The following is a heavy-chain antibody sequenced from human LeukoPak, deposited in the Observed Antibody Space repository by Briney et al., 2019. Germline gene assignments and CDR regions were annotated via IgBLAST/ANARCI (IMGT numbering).Heavy chain of an antibody. Sequence: SETLSLTCTVSGGSISSYYWSWIRQPPGKGLEWIGYIYHSGSTYYNPSLKSRVTISVDRSKNQFSLKLSSVTAADTAVYYCARGPTYYYDSSGYWPWGQGTLVTVSS. J-gene: IGHJ5*02. CDR2: IYHSGST. CDR1: GGSISSYY. V-gene: IGHV4-59*12. D-gene: IGHD3-22*01. CDR3: ARGPTYYYDSSGYWP.